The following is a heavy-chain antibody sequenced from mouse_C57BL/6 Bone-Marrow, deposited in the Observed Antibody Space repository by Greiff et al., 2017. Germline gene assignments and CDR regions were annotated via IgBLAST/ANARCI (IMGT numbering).Heavy chain of an antibody. CDR2: IDPNSGGT. CDR1: GYTFTSYW. CDR3: ARGHYGSSYYWYFDV. J-gene: IGHJ1*03. V-gene: IGHV1-72*01. D-gene: IGHD1-1*01. Sequence: QVQLQQPGAELVKPGASVKLSCKASGYTFTSYWMHWVKQRPGRGLEWIGRIDPNSGGTKYNEKFKSKATLTVDKPSSTAYMQLSSLTSEDSAVDYCARGHYGSSYYWYFDVWGTGTTVTVSS.